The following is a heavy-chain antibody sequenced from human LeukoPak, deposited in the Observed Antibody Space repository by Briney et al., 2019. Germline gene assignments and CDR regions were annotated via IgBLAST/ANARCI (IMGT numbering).Heavy chain of an antibody. V-gene: IGHV4-38-2*01. CDR3: ARLPHLSSGWFDP. D-gene: IGHD6-19*01. CDR1: GYSLSSGYY. J-gene: IGHJ5*02. Sequence: SETLSLTCAVSGYSLSSGYYWGWIRQPPGKGLEGIGNIYHSGSTYYNPSLKSRVTISVDTSKNQFSLKLSSVTAADTAVYYCARLPHLSSGWFDPWGQGTLVTVSS. CDR2: IYHSGST.